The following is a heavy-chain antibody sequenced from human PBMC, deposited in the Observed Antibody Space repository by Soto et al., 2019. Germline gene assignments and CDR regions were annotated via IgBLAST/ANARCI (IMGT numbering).Heavy chain of an antibody. Sequence: EVQLLESGGGLVQPGGSLRVSCAASGFTFSSYAMIWVRQAPGKGLEWVSAISDTGDSTYYADSVKGRFTISRDNSKNTLFLQMNSLRVEDTAQYYCARDLGYSYGYWVGYWGQGTLVTVSS. CDR1: GFTFSSYA. CDR3: ARDLGYSYGYWVGY. CDR2: ISDTGDST. V-gene: IGHV3-23*01. D-gene: IGHD5-18*01. J-gene: IGHJ4*02.